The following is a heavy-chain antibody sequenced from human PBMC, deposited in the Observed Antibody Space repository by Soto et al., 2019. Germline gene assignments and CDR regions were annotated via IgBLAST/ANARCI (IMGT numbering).Heavy chain of an antibody. Sequence: SGGSLRLSCAASGFTLSSSSMSWVRQASGKGLEWVSAISGSGGSTYYADSVKGRFTISRDNSKNTLYLQMNSLRAEDTAVYYCAKVSQWYGGNHPTFDDWGQGTLVTVSS. CDR2: ISGSGGST. CDR1: GFTLSSSS. CDR3: AKVSQWYGGNHPTFDD. V-gene: IGHV3-23*01. D-gene: IGHD2-15*01. J-gene: IGHJ4*02.